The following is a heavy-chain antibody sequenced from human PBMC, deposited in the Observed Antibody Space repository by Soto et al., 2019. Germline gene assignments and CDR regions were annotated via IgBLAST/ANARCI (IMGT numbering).Heavy chain of an antibody. CDR2: ISYDGSNK. CDR1: GFTFSSYG. CDR3: AKEPLGYCSGGSCYSGRLDY. D-gene: IGHD2-15*01. J-gene: IGHJ4*02. V-gene: IGHV3-30*18. Sequence: QVQLVESGGGVVQPGRSLRLSCAASGFTFSSYGMHWVRQAPGKGMEWVAVISYDGSNKYYADSVKGRFTISRDNSKNTLYLQMNSLRAEDTAVYYCAKEPLGYCSGGSCYSGRLDYWGQGTLVTVSS.